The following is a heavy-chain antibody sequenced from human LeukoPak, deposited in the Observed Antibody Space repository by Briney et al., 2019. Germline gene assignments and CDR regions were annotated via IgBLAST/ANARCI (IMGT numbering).Heavy chain of an antibody. CDR3: ARDWPAARYYFDY. CDR1: GFTFTSYW. V-gene: IGHV3-74*01. J-gene: IGHJ4*02. Sequence: PGGSLRLSCAASGFTFTSYWMHWVHQVPGKGLVWVSRINSDGSFTNYADSVKGRFTISRDNAKSTLYLQMNSLRVEDTAVYFCARDWPAARYYFDYWGQGTLVSVSS. D-gene: IGHD2-2*01. CDR2: INSDGSFT.